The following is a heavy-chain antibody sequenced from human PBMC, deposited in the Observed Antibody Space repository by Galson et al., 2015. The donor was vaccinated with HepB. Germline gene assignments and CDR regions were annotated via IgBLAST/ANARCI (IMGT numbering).Heavy chain of an antibody. J-gene: IGHJ4*02. CDR1: GFTFSSYW. V-gene: IGHV3-7*03. D-gene: IGHD6-19*01. CDR2: IKQDGSEK. Sequence: SLRLSCAASGFTFSSYWMSWVRQAPGKGLEWVANIKQDGSEKYYVDSVKGRFTISRDNAKNSLYLQMNSLRAEDTAVYYCARVFMAYSSGWGYFDYWGQGTLVTVSS. CDR3: ARVFMAYSSGWGYFDY.